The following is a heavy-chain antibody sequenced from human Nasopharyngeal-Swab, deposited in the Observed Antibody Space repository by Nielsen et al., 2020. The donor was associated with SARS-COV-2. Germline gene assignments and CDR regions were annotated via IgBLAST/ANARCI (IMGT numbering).Heavy chain of an antibody. D-gene: IGHD2-2*01. V-gene: IGHV3-13*01. J-gene: IGHJ6*02. Sequence: GETLKISCAASGFTFSSYDMHWVRQATGKGLEWVSAIGPAGDTYYPGSVKGRFTISRENAKNSLYIQMNSLRAGDTAVYYCARGPGYCSSTSCYDAPYYYYYGMDVWGQGTTVTVSS. CDR3: ARGPGYCSSTSCYDAPYYYYYGMDV. CDR1: GFTFSSYD. CDR2: IGPAGDT.